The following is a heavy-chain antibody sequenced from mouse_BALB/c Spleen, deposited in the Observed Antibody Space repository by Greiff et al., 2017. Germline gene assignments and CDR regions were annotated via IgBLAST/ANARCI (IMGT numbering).Heavy chain of an antibody. CDR2: ISNGGGST. CDR3: ARRSMITTLDY. D-gene: IGHD2-4*01. V-gene: IGHV5-12-2*01. J-gene: IGHJ4*01. Sequence: DVMLVESGGGLVQPGGSLKLSCAASGFTFSSYTMSWVRQTPEKRLEWVAYISNGGGSTYYPDTVKGRFTISRDNAKNTLYLQMSSLKSEDTAMYYCARRSMITTLDYWGQGTSVTVSS. CDR1: GFTFSSYT.